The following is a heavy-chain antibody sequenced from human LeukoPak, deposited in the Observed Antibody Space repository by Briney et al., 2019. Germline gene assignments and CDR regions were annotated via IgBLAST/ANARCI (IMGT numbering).Heavy chain of an antibody. Sequence: GGSLRLSCAASGFTFSSYAMSWVRQAPGKGLEWVSAISGSGGSTYYADSVKGRFTISRDNSKNTLYPQMNSLRADDTAVYYCAKPKAVRGSPTYYFDYWGQGTLVTVSS. J-gene: IGHJ4*02. CDR1: GFTFSSYA. D-gene: IGHD3-10*01. V-gene: IGHV3-23*01. CDR3: AKPKAVRGSPTYYFDY. CDR2: ISGSGGST.